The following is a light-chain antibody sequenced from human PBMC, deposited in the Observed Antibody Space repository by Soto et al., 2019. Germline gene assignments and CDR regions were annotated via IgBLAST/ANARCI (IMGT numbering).Light chain of an antibody. CDR3: SSYSNNSPYV. Sequence: QSALTQPASVSGSPGQLITISCTGTSSDVGGYNFVSWYQQYPGKAPKFVIYEVSKRPSGVSNRFSGSKSGNTASLTISGLQADDEADYYCSSYSNNSPYVFGTGTKLTVL. CDR1: SSDVGGYNF. CDR2: EVS. J-gene: IGLJ1*01. V-gene: IGLV2-14*01.